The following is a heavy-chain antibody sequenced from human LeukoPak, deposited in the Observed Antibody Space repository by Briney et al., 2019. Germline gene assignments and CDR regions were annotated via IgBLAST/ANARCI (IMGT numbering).Heavy chain of an antibody. CDR1: GYIFTGYY. V-gene: IGHV1-2*02. CDR3: ARDGVFRFEVGDVYYYCMDV. D-gene: IGHD2-21*02. J-gene: IGHJ6*04. CDR2: INPNSGDT. Sequence: VASVKVSCKASGYIFTGYYIHWVRQAPGQGLEWMGWINPNSGDTKYAQKFQGRVTMTRDTSNNTVYMDLTRLIFDDTAMYYCARDGVFRFEVGDVYYYCMDVWGKGTTVIISS.